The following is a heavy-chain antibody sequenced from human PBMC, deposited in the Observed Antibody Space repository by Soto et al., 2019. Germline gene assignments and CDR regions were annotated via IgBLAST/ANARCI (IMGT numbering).Heavy chain of an antibody. D-gene: IGHD2-2*01. V-gene: IGHV1-18*01. CDR2: ISAYNGNT. Sequence: GASVKVSCKASGYTFTSYGISWVRQAPGQGLEWMGWISAYNGNTNYAQKLQGRVTMTTDTSTSTAYMELRSLRSDDTAVYYCARDTDIVVVPAAIHFQHWGQGTLVTVS. CDR3: ARDTDIVVVPAAIHFQH. J-gene: IGHJ1*01. CDR1: GYTFTSYG.